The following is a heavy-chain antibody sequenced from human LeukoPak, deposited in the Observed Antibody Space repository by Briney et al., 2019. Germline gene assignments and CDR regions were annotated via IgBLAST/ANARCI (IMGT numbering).Heavy chain of an antibody. Sequence: PSETLSLTCTVSGGSISSSSYYWGWIRQPPGKGLEWIGSIYYSGSTYYNPSLKSRVTISVDTSKNQFSLKLSSVTAADTAVYYCARGSGLQSHYYYYMDVWGKGTTVTVSS. CDR2: IYYSGST. CDR1: GGSISSSSYY. J-gene: IGHJ6*03. CDR3: ARGSGLQSHYYYYMDV. V-gene: IGHV4-39*07.